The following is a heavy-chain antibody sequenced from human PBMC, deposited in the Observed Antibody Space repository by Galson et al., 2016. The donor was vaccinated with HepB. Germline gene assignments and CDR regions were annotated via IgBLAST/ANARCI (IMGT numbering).Heavy chain of an antibody. J-gene: IGHJ6*02. CDR3: ARDGGQQVVRWERLRKVYYYYPMDV. D-gene: IGHD6-13*01. Sequence: SLRLSCAASGFTFSTYSMNWVRQAPGKGLEWVSYIGSGSTTIYYADSVKGRFTTSRDNAKNSLYLQRNRLRDDDTAVYYCARDGGQQVVRWERLRKVYYYYPMDVWGQGTTVTVSS. V-gene: IGHV3-48*02. CDR1: GFTFSTYS. CDR2: IGSGSTTI.